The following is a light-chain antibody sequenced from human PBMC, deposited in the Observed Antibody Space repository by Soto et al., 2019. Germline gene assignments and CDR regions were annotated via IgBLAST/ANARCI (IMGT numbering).Light chain of an antibody. CDR2: DAS. CDR1: QRVSSSY. J-gene: IGKJ4*02. V-gene: IGKV3D-20*01. CDR3: QRYGSSPLT. Sequence: EIVLTQSQATLSLSPGERATLSCGSSQRVSSSYLAWYQQKPGLAPRHLIYDASSRATGIPDRFSGSGSGTDFTITISRLEPEDFAGNYCQRYGSSPLTFGGGTKGEIK.